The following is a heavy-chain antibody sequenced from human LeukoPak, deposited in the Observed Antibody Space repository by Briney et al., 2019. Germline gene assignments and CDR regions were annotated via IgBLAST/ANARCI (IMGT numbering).Heavy chain of an antibody. CDR2: IYYSGST. D-gene: IGHD2-2*01. J-gene: IGHJ5*02. CDR3: ARGYCSSTSCFDP. V-gene: IGHV4-31*03. CDR1: GGSISSGGYY. Sequence: SQTLSSNCTVSGGSISSGGYYWSWIRQHPGKGLEWIGYIYYSGSTYYNPSLKSRVTISVDTSKNQFSLKLSSVTAADTAVYYCARGYCSSTSCFDPWGQGTLVTVSS.